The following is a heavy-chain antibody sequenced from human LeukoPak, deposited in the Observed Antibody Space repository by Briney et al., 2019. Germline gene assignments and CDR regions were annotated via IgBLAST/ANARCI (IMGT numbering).Heavy chain of an antibody. CDR1: GSTFSAYW. CDR2: IKQDGSEK. D-gene: IGHD1-26*01. CDR3: ARDGGVGAKGVYYYYYYMDV. J-gene: IGHJ6*03. Sequence: GGSLRLSCAASGSTFSAYWMTWVRQAPGKGLEWVANIKQDGSEKYYVDSVKGRFTISRDNAKNSLYLQMNSLRAEDTAVYYCARDGGVGAKGVYYYYYYMDVWGKGTTVTVSS. V-gene: IGHV3-7*01.